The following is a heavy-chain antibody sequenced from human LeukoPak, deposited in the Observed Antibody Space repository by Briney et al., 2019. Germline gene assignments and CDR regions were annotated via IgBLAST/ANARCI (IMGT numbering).Heavy chain of an antibody. CDR1: GYTFTDYY. D-gene: IGHD2-2*01. Sequence: ASVKVSCKASGYTFTDYYILWLRQAPGQGLEWLGWINPHSGGTNFAQRFQGRVTMTRDTSISTVYMELTRLTSDDTAVYYCATVPCVISSCSPDNWFDPWGQGTLVAVSS. V-gene: IGHV1-2*02. CDR3: ATVPCVISSCSPDNWFDP. CDR2: INPHSGGT. J-gene: IGHJ5*02.